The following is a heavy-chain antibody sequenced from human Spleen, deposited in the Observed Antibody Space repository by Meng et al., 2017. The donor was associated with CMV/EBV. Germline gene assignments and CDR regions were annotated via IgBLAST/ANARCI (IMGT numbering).Heavy chain of an antibody. CDR2: IYYSGST. CDR3: ARENSGYDPEWVYYYDMDV. V-gene: IGHV4-59*13. Sequence: GSLRLSCTVSGGSISSYYWSWIRQPPGKGLEWIGYIYYSGSTNYNPSLKSRVTISVDTSKNQFSLKLSSVTAADTAVYYCARENSGYDPEWVYYYDMDVWGQGTTVTVSS. D-gene: IGHD5-12*01. J-gene: IGHJ6*02. CDR1: GGSISSYY.